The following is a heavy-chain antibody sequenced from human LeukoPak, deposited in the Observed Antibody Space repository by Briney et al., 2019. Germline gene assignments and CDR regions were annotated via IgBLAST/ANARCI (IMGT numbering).Heavy chain of an antibody. CDR1: GGSISSSSYY. CDR3: ARAKKEYNWNFRDPNYYMDV. J-gene: IGHJ6*03. V-gene: IGHV4-39*07. Sequence: PSETLSLTCTVSGGSISSSSYYWGWIRQPPGKGLEWIGSIYYSGSTYYNPSLKSRVTISVDTSKNQFSLKLSSVTAADTAVYYCARAKKEYNWNFRDPNYYMDVWGKGTTVTVSS. CDR2: IYYSGST. D-gene: IGHD1-7*01.